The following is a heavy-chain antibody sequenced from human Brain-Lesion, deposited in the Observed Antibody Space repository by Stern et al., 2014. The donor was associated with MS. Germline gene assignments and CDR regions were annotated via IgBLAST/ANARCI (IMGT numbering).Heavy chain of an antibody. CDR3: AEGGSYGFVY. D-gene: IGHD4-17*01. V-gene: IGHV1-45*02. J-gene: IGHJ4*02. CDR2: ITPFTGNT. Sequence: VQLEESGAEVKKTGSSVKVSCQASGNTFTNRYLHWVRQAPGQALEWMGWITPFTGNTNYAPNFQDRVTITMDRSRGTAYMDLSSLRSDDTAIYFCAEGGSYGFVYWGQGTLVTVSS. CDR1: GNTFTNRY.